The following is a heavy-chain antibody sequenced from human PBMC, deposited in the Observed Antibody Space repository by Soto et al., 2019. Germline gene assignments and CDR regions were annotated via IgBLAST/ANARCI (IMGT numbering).Heavy chain of an antibody. J-gene: IGHJ4*02. CDR2: IYYSGTT. CDR1: GGSVSSGGYY. V-gene: IGHV4-31*03. D-gene: IGHD2-8*01. Sequence: SETLSLTCTVSGGSVSSGGYYWSWIRQHPGTGLEWIGYIYYSGTTYFNPSLKSRASISLDTSKNELSLKLTSVTAADTAVYYCARRALPQCINGVCYKDGFWDYWGQGALVTVSS. CDR3: ARRALPQCINGVCYKDGFWDY.